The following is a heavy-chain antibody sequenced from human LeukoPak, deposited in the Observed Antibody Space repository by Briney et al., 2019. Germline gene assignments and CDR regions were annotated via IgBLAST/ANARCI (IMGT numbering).Heavy chain of an antibody. D-gene: IGHD2-21*02. J-gene: IGHJ4*02. Sequence: PSETPSLTCAVYGGSFSGYYWSWIRQPPGKGLEWIGEINHSGSTNYNPSLKSRVTISVDTSKNQFSLKLSSVTAADTAVYYCASARRVTRQTHDYWGQGTLVTVSS. V-gene: IGHV4-34*01. CDR3: ASARRVTRQTHDY. CDR1: GGSFSGYY. CDR2: INHSGST.